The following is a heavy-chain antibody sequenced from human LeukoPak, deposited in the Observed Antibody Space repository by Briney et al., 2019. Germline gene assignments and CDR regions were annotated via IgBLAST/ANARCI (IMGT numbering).Heavy chain of an antibody. V-gene: IGHV3-30*02. J-gene: IGHJ4*02. CDR1: GFTFRTYG. CDR2: IRYDGSNK. CDR3: AKDPRELPYFDY. Sequence: GGSLRLSCAASGFTFRTYGMHWVRQAPGKGLEWVAFIRYDGSNKYYADSVKGRFTISRDNSKNTLYLQMNSLRAEDTAVYYCAKDPRELPYFDYWGQGTLVTVSS. D-gene: IGHD1-26*01.